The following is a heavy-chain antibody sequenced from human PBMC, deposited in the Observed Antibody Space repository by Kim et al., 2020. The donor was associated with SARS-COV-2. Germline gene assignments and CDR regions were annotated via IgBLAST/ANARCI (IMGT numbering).Heavy chain of an antibody. J-gene: IGHJ4*02. CDR2: ISAYNGNT. D-gene: IGHD3-3*01. V-gene: IGHV1-18*04. CDR1: GYTFTSYG. CDR3: ARDRVMDDFWSGYYPFDY. Sequence: ASVKVSCKASGYTFTSYGISWVRQAPGQGLEWMGWISAYNGNTNYAQKLQGRVTMTTDTSTSTAYMELRSLRSDDTAVYYCARDRVMDDFWSGYYPFDYWGQGTLVTVSS.